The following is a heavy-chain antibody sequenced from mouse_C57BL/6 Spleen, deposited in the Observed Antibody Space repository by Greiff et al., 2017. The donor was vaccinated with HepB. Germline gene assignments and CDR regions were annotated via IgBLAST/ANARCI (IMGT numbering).Heavy chain of an antibody. CDR3: ARIFGYDNYAMDY. J-gene: IGHJ4*01. Sequence: QVQLKESGAELARPGASVKLSCKASGYTFTSYGISWVKQRTGQGLEWIGEIYPRSGNTYYNEKFKGKATLTADKSSSTAYMELRSLTSEDSAVYFCARIFGYDNYAMDYWGQGTSVTVSS. CDR2: IYPRSGNT. V-gene: IGHV1-81*01. CDR1: GYTFTSYG. D-gene: IGHD2-2*01.